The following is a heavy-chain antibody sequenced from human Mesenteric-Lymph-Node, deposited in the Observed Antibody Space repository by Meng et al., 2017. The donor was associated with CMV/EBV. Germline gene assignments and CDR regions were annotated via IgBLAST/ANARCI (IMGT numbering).Heavy chain of an antibody. CDR1: GGSIIGYF. D-gene: IGHD6-6*01. CDR2: ISHAGTT. J-gene: IGHJ4*02. V-gene: IGHV4-34*01. CDR3: ARVSSVSSSSL. Sequence: LRLSCGVYGGSIIGYFWSWIRQPPGKGLEWIGEISHAGTTNYNPSLKSRVTLSLDMSKNQFSLNLSSVTAADTAVYYCARVSSVSSSSLWGQGTLVTVSS.